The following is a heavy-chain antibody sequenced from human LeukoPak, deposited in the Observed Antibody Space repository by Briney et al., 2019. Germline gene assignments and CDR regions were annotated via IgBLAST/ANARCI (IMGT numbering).Heavy chain of an antibody. D-gene: IGHD3-10*01. CDR1: GGSFSFYF. V-gene: IGHV4-34*01. Sequence: PSETLSLTCAVSGGSFSFYFCHWIRQSPGKGLEWIGEIYNRGSIQYNPSLRSRVTISLDTSRNHFSLKLASVTAEDTAVYFCARDSHSGFEWGQRTLVTVSS. CDR2: IYNRGSI. J-gene: IGHJ4*02. CDR3: ARDSHSGFE.